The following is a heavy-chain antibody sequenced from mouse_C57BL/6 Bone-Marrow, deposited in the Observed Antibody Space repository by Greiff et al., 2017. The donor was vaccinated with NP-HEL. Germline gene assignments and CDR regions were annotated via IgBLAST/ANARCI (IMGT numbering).Heavy chain of an antibody. D-gene: IGHD2-4*01. CDR2: IDPENGDT. CDR3: TTGGLRFDY. V-gene: IGHV14-4*01. J-gene: IGHJ2*01. Sequence: VQLQQSGAELVRPGASVKLSCTASGFNIKDDYMHWVKQRPEQGLEWIGWIDPENGDTEYASKFQGKATITADTSSNTAYLQLSSLTSEDTAVHYCTTGGLRFDYWGQGTTLTVSS. CDR1: GFNIKDDY.